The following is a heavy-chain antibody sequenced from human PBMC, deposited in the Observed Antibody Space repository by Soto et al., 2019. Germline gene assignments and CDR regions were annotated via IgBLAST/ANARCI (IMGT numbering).Heavy chain of an antibody. V-gene: IGHV3-74*01. Sequence: GGSLRLSCAASGFTFSSYWMHWVRQAPGKGLVWVSRINSDGSSTSYADSVKGRFTISRDNAKNTLYLQMNSLRAEDTAVYYCAREKKDAVADYLGQGTLVTVSS. CDR2: INSDGSST. J-gene: IGHJ4*02. CDR1: GFTFSSYW. D-gene: IGHD6-19*01. CDR3: AREKKDAVADY.